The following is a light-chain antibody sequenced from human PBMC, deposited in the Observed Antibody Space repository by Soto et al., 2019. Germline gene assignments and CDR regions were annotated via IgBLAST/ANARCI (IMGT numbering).Light chain of an antibody. J-gene: IGKJ2*01. CDR3: QQSYSTPPYT. CDR1: QSISSY. V-gene: IGKV1-39*01. CDR2: AAS. Sequence: DIQMTQSPSSQSASVGDRVTITCRASQSISSYLNWYQQKPGKAPKLLIYAASSLQSGVPSRFSGSGSGTDFTLTISSLQPEAFATYYCQQSYSTPPYTFGQGTKLEIK.